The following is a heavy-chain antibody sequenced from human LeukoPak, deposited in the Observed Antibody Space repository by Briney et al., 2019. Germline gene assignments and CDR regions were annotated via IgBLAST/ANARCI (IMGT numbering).Heavy chain of an antibody. V-gene: IGHV4-34*01. CDR2: INHSGST. J-gene: IGHJ4*02. CDR3: ARGGEMATTYVDY. D-gene: IGHD5-24*01. CDR1: GGSFSDCY. Sequence: SETLSLTCAVYGGSFSDCYWTWIRQPPGKGLEWIGEINHSGSTNYNPSLKSRVTISVDTSKNQFSLKLSSVTAADTAVYYCARGGEMATTYVDYWGQGTLVTVSS.